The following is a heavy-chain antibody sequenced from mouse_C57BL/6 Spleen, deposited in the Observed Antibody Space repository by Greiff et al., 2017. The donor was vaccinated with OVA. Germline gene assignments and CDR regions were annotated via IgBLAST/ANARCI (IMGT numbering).Heavy chain of an antibody. CDR3: ARSLYDGYSAWFAY. J-gene: IGHJ3*01. V-gene: IGHV8-12*01. CDR2: IYWDDDK. CDR1: GFSLSTSGMG. Sequence: QVTLKECGPGILQSSQTLSLTCSFSGFSLSTSGMGVSWIRQPSGKGLEWLAHIYWDDDKRYNPSLKSRLTISKDTSRNQVFLKITSVDTADTATYYCARSLYDGYSAWFAYWGQGTLVTVSA. D-gene: IGHD2-3*01.